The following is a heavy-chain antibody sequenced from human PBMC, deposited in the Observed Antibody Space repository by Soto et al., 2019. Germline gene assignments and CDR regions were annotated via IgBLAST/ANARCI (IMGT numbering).Heavy chain of an antibody. J-gene: IGHJ4*02. CDR3: ARDIDGLAAAGTDY. V-gene: IGHV3-21*01. CDR2: ISSSSSYI. Sequence: EVQLVESGGGLVKPGGSLRLSCAASGFTFSSYSMNWVRQAPGKGLEWVSSISSSSSYIYYADSVKGRFTISRDNAKNSLYLQMNRLRAEDTAVYYCARDIDGLAAAGTDYWGQGTLVTVSS. CDR1: GFTFSSYS. D-gene: IGHD6-13*01.